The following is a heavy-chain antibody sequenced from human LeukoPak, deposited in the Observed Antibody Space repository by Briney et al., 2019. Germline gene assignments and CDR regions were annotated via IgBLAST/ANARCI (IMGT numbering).Heavy chain of an antibody. CDR3: AKGLTYNFWSGPIDY. V-gene: IGHV3-30*09. CDR2: ISYDGSNE. Sequence: GGSLRLSCAASGFTFRNYVIHWVRQAPGKGLEWVALISYDGSNEYYADSVKGRFAISRDNSKNTLFLQLNSLRAEDTAIYYCAKGLTYNFWSGPIDYWGQGTLVTVSS. D-gene: IGHD3-3*01. J-gene: IGHJ4*02. CDR1: GFTFRNYV.